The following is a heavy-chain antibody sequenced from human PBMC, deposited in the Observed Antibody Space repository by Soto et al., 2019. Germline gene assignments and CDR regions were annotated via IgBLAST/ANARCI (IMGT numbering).Heavy chain of an antibody. CDR1: GFTFDDYA. CDR3: AKAFCGKGTVCLPTEYYFDY. Sequence: EVQLVESGGGLVQPGRSLRLSCAASGFTFDDYAMHWVRQAPGKGLEWVSGISWNSGSIGYADSVKGRFTISRDNAKNSLYLQMNSLRAEDTALYYCAKAFCGKGTVCLPTEYYFDYWGQGTLVTVSS. J-gene: IGHJ4*02. CDR2: ISWNSGSI. V-gene: IGHV3-9*01. D-gene: IGHD1-1*01.